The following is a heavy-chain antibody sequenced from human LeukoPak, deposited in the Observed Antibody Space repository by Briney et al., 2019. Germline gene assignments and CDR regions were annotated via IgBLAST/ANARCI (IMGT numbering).Heavy chain of an antibody. Sequence: PGGSLRLSCAASGFTVSGNHMNWVRQAPGKGLEWVSYISGSSNAIYYADSMKGRFTISRDNGKNSLYLQMNSLRDEDTAVYYCARGTYYNSGSYYNRRDYFDYWGQGTLVTVSS. J-gene: IGHJ4*02. V-gene: IGHV3-48*02. CDR3: ARGTYYNSGSYYNRRDYFDY. D-gene: IGHD3-10*01. CDR1: GFTVSGNH. CDR2: ISGSSNAI.